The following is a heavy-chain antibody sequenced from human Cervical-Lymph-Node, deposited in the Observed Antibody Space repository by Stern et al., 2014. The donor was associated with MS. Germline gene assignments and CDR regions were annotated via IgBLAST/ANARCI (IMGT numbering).Heavy chain of an antibody. V-gene: IGHV3-30-3*01. Sequence: VQLEESGAGVVQPGGSLRLSCGDSGFTLSSYYMNWVRQPPGTGLEWVAVISYDGGKTTYADSVKGRFTISRDNSKNTLYLQMNSLRVEDTAVYYCARDLRLVVAALDYWGQGSLVTVSS. CDR2: ISYDGGKT. J-gene: IGHJ4*02. CDR1: GFTLSSYY. D-gene: IGHD2-15*01. CDR3: ARDLRLVVAALDY.